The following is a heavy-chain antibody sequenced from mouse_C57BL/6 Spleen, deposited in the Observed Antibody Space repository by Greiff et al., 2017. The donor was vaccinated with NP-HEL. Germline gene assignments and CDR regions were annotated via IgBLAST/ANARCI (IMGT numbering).Heavy chain of an antibody. D-gene: IGHD1-1*01. CDR2: IDPETGGT. CDR1: GYTFTDYE. V-gene: IGHV1-15*01. J-gene: IGHJ2*01. Sequence: VQLQQSGAELVRPGASVTLSCTASGYTFTDYEMHWVKQTPVHGLEWIGAIDPETGGTAYNQKFKGKAILTADKSSSTAYMELRSLTSEDSAVYYCTRLGVITTVRYFDYWGQGTTLTVSS. CDR3: TRLGVITTVRYFDY.